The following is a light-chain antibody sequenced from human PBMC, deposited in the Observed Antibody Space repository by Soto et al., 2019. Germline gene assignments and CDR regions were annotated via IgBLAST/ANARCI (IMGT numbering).Light chain of an antibody. CDR1: QSVSSN. J-gene: IGKJ3*01. V-gene: IGKV3-15*01. CDR3: QQYNNWPPVT. CDR2: GAS. Sequence: EIVMTQSPATLSVSPGERATLSCRASQSVSSNLAWYQQKPGQAPRLLIYGASTRATGIPARFSGSGSGTEFTLTLSSLQSEDFAVYYCQQYNNWPPVTFGPGTKVDIK.